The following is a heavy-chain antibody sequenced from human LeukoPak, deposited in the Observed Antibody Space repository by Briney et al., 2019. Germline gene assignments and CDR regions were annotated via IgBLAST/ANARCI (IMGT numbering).Heavy chain of an antibody. Sequence: AGGSLRLSCAASGFTFSTYEMTWVRQSPGKVLEWVSYISSSGSTIYYADSVKGRFTISRDNARNSLYLQMNSLRAEDTAVYYCARDNYDSSGPYYFDYWGQGTLVTVSS. V-gene: IGHV3-48*03. J-gene: IGHJ4*02. CDR3: ARDNYDSSGPYYFDY. CDR2: ISSSGSTI. CDR1: GFTFSTYE. D-gene: IGHD3-22*01.